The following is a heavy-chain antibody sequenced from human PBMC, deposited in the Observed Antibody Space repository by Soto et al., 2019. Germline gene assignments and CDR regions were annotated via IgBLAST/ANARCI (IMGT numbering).Heavy chain of an antibody. Sequence: EVQLLESGGGLVQPGGSLRLSCAASGFTFSSYAMNWVRQAPGKGLEWVSVISGSGGSTYYADSVKGRFTISRDNSKNTLYLQMYSLRAEDTAVYYCARRGPGTYFDDWGQGTLVTVSS. CDR3: ARRGPGTYFDD. CDR2: ISGSGGST. J-gene: IGHJ4*02. V-gene: IGHV3-23*01. CDR1: GFTFSSYA. D-gene: IGHD6-13*01.